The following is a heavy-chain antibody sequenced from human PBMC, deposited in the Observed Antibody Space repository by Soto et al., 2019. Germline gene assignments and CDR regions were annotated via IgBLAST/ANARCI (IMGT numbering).Heavy chain of an antibody. V-gene: IGHV3-23*01. J-gene: IGHJ6*03. Sequence: GGSLRLSCAASGFTFSSYAMSWVRQAPGKGLEWVSAISGSGGSTYYADSVKGRFTISRDNSKNTLYLQMNSLRAEDTAVYYCAKDGLGYCSSTSCPDPYYYYYMDVWGKGTTVTVSS. CDR1: GFTFSSYA. CDR2: ISGSGGST. CDR3: AKDGLGYCSSTSCPDPYYYYYMDV. D-gene: IGHD2-2*01.